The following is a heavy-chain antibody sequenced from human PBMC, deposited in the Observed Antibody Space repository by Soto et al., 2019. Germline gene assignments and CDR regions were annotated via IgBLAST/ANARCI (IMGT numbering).Heavy chain of an antibody. V-gene: IGHV3-33*08. CDR3: ARDRVLGSGSRDYYYYYGMDV. D-gene: IGHD3-10*01. Sequence: GGSLRLSCAASGFTFDDYAMHWVRQAPGKGLEWVAVIWYDGSNKYYADSVKGRFTISRDNSKNTLYLQMNSLRAEDTAVYYCARDRVLGSGSRDYYYYYGMDVWGQGTTVTVSS. CDR1: GFTFDDYA. CDR2: IWYDGSNK. J-gene: IGHJ6*02.